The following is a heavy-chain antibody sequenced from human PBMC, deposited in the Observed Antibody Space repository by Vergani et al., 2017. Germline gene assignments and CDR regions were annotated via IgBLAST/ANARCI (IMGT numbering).Heavy chain of an antibody. Sequence: EVQLLESGGDLVQPGGSLRLSCAASGFTFIMHAMSWVRQAPGKGLEWVSSISGNNDDVYYADSVKSRFTISRDNAKNSLYLDMSSLRAEDTAVYYCVRDVRVSRTWGQGTLVAVSS. CDR3: VRDVRVSRT. CDR1: GFTFIMHA. J-gene: IGHJ3*01. V-gene: IGHV3-21*01. CDR2: ISGNNDDV.